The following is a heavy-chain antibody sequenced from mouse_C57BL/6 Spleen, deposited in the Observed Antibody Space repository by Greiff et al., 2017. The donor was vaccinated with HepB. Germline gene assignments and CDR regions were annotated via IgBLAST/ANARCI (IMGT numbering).Heavy chain of an antibody. CDR3: ARGEYDYDRAY. V-gene: IGHV1-64*01. CDR1: GYTFTSYW. D-gene: IGHD2-4*01. CDR2: IHPNSGST. J-gene: IGHJ3*01. Sequence: VKLQQPGAELVKPGASVKLSCKASGYTFTSYWMHWVKQRPGQGLEWIGMIHPNSGSTNYNEKFKSKTTLTVDKSSSTAYMQLSSLTSEDSAVYYCARGEYDYDRAYWGQGTLVTVSA.